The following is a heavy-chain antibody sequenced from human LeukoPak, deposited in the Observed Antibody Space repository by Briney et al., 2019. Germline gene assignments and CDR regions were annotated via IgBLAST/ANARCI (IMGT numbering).Heavy chain of an antibody. J-gene: IGHJ6*03. CDR1: GGSISSYY. D-gene: IGHD5-12*01. V-gene: IGHV4-4*07. CDR3: ARDLAYSGYDYYYYYYMDV. CDR2: IYTSGST. Sequence: SETLSLTCTVSGGSISSYYWSWIRQPAGKGLEWIGRIYTSGSTNYNPSLKSRVTMSVDTSKNQLSLKLSSVTAADTAVYYCARDLAYSGYDYYYYYYMDVWGKGTTVTVSS.